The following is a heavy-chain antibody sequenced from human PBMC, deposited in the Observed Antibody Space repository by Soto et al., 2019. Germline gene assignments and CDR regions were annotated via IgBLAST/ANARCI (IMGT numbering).Heavy chain of an antibody. D-gene: IGHD6-13*01. CDR2: ISGSGGTT. CDR3: AKQQGSGTPNYYYSMDG. J-gene: IGHJ6*02. Sequence: EVQLLESGGGLVQPGGSLRLSCATSGVTFSSYAMSWVRQAPGKGLVWVSVISGSGGTTYYADAVKGRLTISRDNSKNRLYLQMNSLRAEDTAVYYCAKQQGSGTPNYYYSMDGWGQGTTVTVSS. CDR1: GVTFSSYA. V-gene: IGHV3-23*01.